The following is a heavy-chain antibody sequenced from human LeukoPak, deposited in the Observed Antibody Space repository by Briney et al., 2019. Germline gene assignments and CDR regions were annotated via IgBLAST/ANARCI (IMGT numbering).Heavy chain of an antibody. CDR3: ARHEVRGARSFDY. Sequence: TSETLSLTCTVSGGSISSSSYYWGWIRQPPGKGLEWIGTFYYSGNTYYNQSIKSRVTIAVGTSKNQFSLTLSSVTAADTAVYYCARHEVRGARSFDYWGQGTLVTVSS. CDR2: FYYSGNT. J-gene: IGHJ4*02. V-gene: IGHV4-39*01. D-gene: IGHD3-10*01. CDR1: GGSISSSSYY.